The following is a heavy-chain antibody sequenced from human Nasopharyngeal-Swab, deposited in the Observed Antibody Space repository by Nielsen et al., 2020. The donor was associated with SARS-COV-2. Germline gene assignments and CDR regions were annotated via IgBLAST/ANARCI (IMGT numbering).Heavy chain of an antibody. V-gene: IGHV3-33*08. CDR3: ARSGSSGYGPFDY. D-gene: IGHD3-22*01. CDR2: IWYDGSNK. CDR1: GLTFSSFW. J-gene: IGHJ4*02. Sequence: GESLKISCAASGLTFSSFWMTWVRQAPGKGLGWVAVIWYDGSNKYYADSVKGRFTISRDNSKNTLYLQMNSLRAEDTAVYYCARSGSSGYGPFDYWGQGTLVTVSS.